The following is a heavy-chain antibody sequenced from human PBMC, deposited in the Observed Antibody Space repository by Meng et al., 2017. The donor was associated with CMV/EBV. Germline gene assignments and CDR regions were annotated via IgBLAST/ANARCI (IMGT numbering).Heavy chain of an antibody. D-gene: IGHD2-2*01. CDR3: ARSKYCSSTSCSFRWFDP. J-gene: IGHJ5*02. CDR2: ISAYNGNT. Sequence: YTFTSYGISWVRQAPGQGLEWMGWISAYNGNTNYAQKLQGRVTMTTDTSTSTAYMELRSLRSDDTAVYYCARSKYCSSTSCSFRWFDPWGQGTLVTVSS. CDR1: YTFTSYG. V-gene: IGHV1-18*01.